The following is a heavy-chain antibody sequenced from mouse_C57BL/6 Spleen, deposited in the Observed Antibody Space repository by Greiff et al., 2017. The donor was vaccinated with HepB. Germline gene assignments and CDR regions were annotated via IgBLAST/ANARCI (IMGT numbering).Heavy chain of an antibody. Sequence: VQLQQSGPELVKPGASVKISCKASGYSFTGYYMNWVKQSPEKSLEWIGEINPSTGGTTYNQKFKAKATLTVDKSSSTAYMQLKSLTSEDSAVYYCARPNWDRGYAMDYWGQGTSVTVSS. CDR1: GYSFTGYY. CDR2: INPSTGGT. J-gene: IGHJ4*01. V-gene: IGHV1-42*01. D-gene: IGHD4-1*01. CDR3: ARPNWDRGYAMDY.